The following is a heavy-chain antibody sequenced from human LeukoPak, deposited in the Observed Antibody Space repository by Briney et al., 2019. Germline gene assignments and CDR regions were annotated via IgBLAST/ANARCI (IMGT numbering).Heavy chain of an antibody. Sequence: GGSLRLSCAASGLTFSTYRMHWVRQDPGKGLVWVSRISSDASITSYADPVKGRFTISRDNAKNTLYLQMNSLRAEDTALYYCATSARTYIGSSLDYWGQGTLVTVSS. J-gene: IGHJ4*02. CDR3: ATSARTYIGSSLDY. D-gene: IGHD2-15*01. CDR1: GLTFSTYR. CDR2: ISSDASIT. V-gene: IGHV3-74*01.